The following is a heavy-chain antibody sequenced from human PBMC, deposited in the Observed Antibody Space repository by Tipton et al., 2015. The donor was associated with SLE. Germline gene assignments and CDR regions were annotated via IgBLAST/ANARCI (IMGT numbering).Heavy chain of an antibody. V-gene: IGHV1-18*04. CDR2: ISTYNGNT. CDR3: AREDTGYGGHPNFSYYAMDV. Sequence: QSGAEVKKPGASVKVSCKASGYSFFDYSVHWVRQAPGQGLEWMGWISTYNGNTNYAQKFQVRVTMTTDTSTSTVYMELRSLRSDDTAVYYCAREDTGYGGHPNFSYYAMDVWGQGTTVTVSS. J-gene: IGHJ6*02. D-gene: IGHD1-14*01. CDR1: GYSFFDYS.